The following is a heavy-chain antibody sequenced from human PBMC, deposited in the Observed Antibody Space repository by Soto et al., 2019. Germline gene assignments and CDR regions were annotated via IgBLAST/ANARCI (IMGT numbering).Heavy chain of an antibody. CDR1: GFTFSSYG. J-gene: IGHJ6*02. CDR3: ARLYYDYV. V-gene: IGHV3-30*03. CDR2: ISYDGSNK. D-gene: IGHD3-3*01. Sequence: PGGSLRLSCAASGFTFSSYGMHWVRQAPGKGLEWVAVISYDGSNKYYADSVKGRFTISRDNAKNSLFLQMNSLTDEDTAVYYCARLYYDYVWGQGTTVTVSS.